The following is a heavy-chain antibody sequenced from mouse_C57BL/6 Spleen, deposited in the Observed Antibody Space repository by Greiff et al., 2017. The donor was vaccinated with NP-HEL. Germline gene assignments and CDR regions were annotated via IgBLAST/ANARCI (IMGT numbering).Heavy chain of an antibody. CDR2: IWRGGST. CDR3: ANYDYDDYAMDY. D-gene: IGHD2-4*01. V-gene: IGHV2-5*01. CDR1: GFSLTSYG. Sequence: VKVVESGPGLVQPSQSLSITCTVSGFSLTSYGVHWVRQSPGKGLEWLGVIWRGGSTDYNAAFMSRLSITKDNSKSQVFFKMNSLQADDTAIYYCANYDYDDYAMDYWGQGTSVTVSS. J-gene: IGHJ4*01.